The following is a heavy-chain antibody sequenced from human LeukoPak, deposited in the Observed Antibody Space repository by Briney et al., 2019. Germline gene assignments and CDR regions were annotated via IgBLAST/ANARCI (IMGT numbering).Heavy chain of an antibody. D-gene: IGHD3-9*01. CDR2: IYSGGST. CDR1: GFTVSSNY. Sequence: GGSLRLSCAASGFTVSSNYMSWVRQAPGKGLEWVSVIYSGGSTYYADSVKGRFTISRDNSKNTLYLQMNSLRAEDTAVYYCARAQDWLSPAEWGQGTLVTVSS. J-gene: IGHJ4*02. CDR3: ARAQDWLSPAE. V-gene: IGHV3-66*01.